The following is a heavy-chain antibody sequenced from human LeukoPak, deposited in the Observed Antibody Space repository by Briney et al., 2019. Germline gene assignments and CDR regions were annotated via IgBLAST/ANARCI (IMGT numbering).Heavy chain of an antibody. CDR2: INHSGST. J-gene: IGHJ4*02. CDR3: ARVTMISGRADY. V-gene: IGHV4-34*01. D-gene: IGHD1/OR15-1a*01. CDR1: GGSFSGYY. Sequence: SETLSLTCAVYGGSFSGYYWSWIRQPPGKGLEWIGEINHSGSTNYNPSLKSRVTISVDTSKDQFSLKLSSVTAADTAVYYCARVTMISGRADYWGQGTLVTVSS.